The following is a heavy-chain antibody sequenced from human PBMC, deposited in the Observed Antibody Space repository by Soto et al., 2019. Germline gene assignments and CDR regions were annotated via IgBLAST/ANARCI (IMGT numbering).Heavy chain of an antibody. Sequence: PGESLKISCKGSGYSFTTYWIGWVRQMPGKGLEWMGIISPGDSNTRYSPSFQGQVTISADKSISTAYLQWNSLKASDTAMYYCARLWPPGRKRYFDWLLFWGQGTLVTVSS. CDR3: ARLWPPGRKRYFDWLLF. CDR2: ISPGDSNT. D-gene: IGHD3-9*01. J-gene: IGHJ4*02. V-gene: IGHV5-51*01. CDR1: GYSFTTYW.